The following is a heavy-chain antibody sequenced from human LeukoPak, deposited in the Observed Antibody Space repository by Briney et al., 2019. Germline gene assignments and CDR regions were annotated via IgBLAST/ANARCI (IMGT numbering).Heavy chain of an antibody. V-gene: IGHV3-53*05. Sequence: GGSLRLSCAASGFTVSSNYMSWVRQAPGKGLEWVSVIYSGGSTYYADSVKGRFTISRDNSKNTLYLQMNSLRAEDTAVYYCARASRYCSTTSCYYYYYGMDVWGQGTTVTVSS. J-gene: IGHJ6*02. CDR3: ARASRYCSTTSCYYYYYGMDV. D-gene: IGHD2-2*01. CDR1: GFTVSSNY. CDR2: IYSGGST.